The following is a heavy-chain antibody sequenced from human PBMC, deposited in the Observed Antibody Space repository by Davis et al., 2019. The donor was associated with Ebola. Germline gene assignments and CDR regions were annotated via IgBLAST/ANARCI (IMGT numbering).Heavy chain of an antibody. CDR3: AKGNIVVVPAAPFDY. CDR1: GFTFDDYA. J-gene: IGHJ4*02. Sequence: SLKISCAASGFTFDDYAMHWVRQAPGKGLEWVSGISWNSGSIGYADSVKGRFTISRDNAKNSLYLQMNSLRAEDTALYYCAKGNIVVVPAAPFDYWGQGTLVTVSS. D-gene: IGHD2-2*01. CDR2: ISWNSGSI. V-gene: IGHV3-9*01.